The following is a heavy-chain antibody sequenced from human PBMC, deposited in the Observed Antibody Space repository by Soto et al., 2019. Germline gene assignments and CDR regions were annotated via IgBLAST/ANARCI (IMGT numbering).Heavy chain of an antibody. V-gene: IGHV3-53*04. D-gene: IGHD4-17*01. CDR3: ARVHVYGDYVYAFDI. CDR2: IYSGGST. Sequence: GGSLRLSCAASGFTVSSNYMSWVRQAPGKGLEWVSVIYSGGSTYYADSVKGRFTISRHDSKNTLYLQMNSLRAEDTAVYYCARVHVYGDYVYAFDIWDQGTMVTVSS. CDR1: GFTVSSNY. J-gene: IGHJ3*02.